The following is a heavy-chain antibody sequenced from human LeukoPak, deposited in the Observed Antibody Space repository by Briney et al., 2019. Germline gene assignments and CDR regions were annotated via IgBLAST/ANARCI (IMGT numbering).Heavy chain of an antibody. CDR2: IKPDGSQK. Sequence: PGGSLRLSCVASGFSFSNSWMNWVRQAPGKGLEWVANIKPDGSQKYYVDSVKGRFTISRDNSKNTLYLQMNGLRPEDTAVYFCAKTQPYSYYYGMDVRGQGTTVTVSS. CDR1: GFSFSNSW. J-gene: IGHJ6*02. CDR3: AKTQPYSYYYGMDV. V-gene: IGHV3-7*03.